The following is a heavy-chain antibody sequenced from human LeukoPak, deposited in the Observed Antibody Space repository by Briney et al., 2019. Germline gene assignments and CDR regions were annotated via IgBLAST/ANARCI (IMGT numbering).Heavy chain of an antibody. CDR3: ARVVGLTGYSSSWYSGYYYYMDV. J-gene: IGHJ6*03. CDR1: GGTFSSYA. Sequence: SVKVSCKASGGTFSSYAISWVRQAPGQGLEGMGGIIPIFGTTNYAQKFQDRVTITADKSTSTAYMELSSLRSEDTAVYYCARVVGLTGYSSSWYSGYYYYMDVWGKGTTVTVSS. D-gene: IGHD6-13*01. V-gene: IGHV1-69*06. CDR2: IIPIFGTT.